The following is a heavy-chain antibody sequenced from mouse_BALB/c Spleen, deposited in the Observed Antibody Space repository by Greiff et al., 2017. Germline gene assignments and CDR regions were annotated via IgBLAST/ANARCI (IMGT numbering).Heavy chain of an antibody. CDR3: TRDDGNYVYYAMDY. D-gene: IGHD2-1*01. Sequence: EVKLLESGGGLVKPGGSLKLSCAASGFTFSSYTMSWVRQTPEKRLEWVATISSGGSYTYYPDSVKGRFTISRDNAKNTLYLQMSSLKSEDTAMYYCTRDDGNYVYYAMDYWGQGTSVTVSS. CDR2: ISSGGSYT. V-gene: IGHV5-6-4*01. CDR1: GFTFSSYT. J-gene: IGHJ4*01.